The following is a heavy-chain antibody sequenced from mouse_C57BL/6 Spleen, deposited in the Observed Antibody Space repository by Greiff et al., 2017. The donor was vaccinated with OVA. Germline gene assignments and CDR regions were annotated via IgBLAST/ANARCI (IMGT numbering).Heavy chain of an antibody. V-gene: IGHV3-6*01. D-gene: IGHD1-1*01. CDR1: GYSITSGYY. CDR2: ISYDGSN. Sequence: ESGPGLVKPSQSLSLTCSVTGYSITSGYYWNWIRQFPGNKLEWMGYISYDGSNNYNPSLKNRISITRDTSKNQFFLKLNSVTTEDTATYYCAREYYYGSSPWYFDVWGTGTTVTVSS. CDR3: AREYYYGSSPWYFDV. J-gene: IGHJ1*03.